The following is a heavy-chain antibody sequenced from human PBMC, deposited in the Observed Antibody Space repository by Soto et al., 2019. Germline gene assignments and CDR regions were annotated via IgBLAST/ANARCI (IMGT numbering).Heavy chain of an antibody. Sequence: QVQLQESGPGLVRPSETLSLTCSVSGGSISGYYWSWIRQPAGKGLEWVGRIYASGRTNYAPSLQSRVTLSLDTSENQFSLRLISVTAADTASYYCARGEIRGYDYWGQGTLVTVS. CDR1: GGSISGYY. D-gene: IGHD3-22*01. V-gene: IGHV4-4*07. CDR3: ARGEIRGYDY. CDR2: IYASGRT. J-gene: IGHJ4*02.